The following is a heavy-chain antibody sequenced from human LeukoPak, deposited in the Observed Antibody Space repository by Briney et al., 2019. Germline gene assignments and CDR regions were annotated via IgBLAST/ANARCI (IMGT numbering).Heavy chain of an antibody. D-gene: IGHD1-26*01. CDR1: VGYISSYY. Sequence: SETLALTCTVSVGYISSYYWSWIRQPPGKGLEWIGDIYYSGSTNYNPSLKSRVTLSVDTSKYQFSLRLSSVTAADTAVYYSARLASGSYGPLTPFDYWGQGTLVTVSS. J-gene: IGHJ4*02. CDR2: IYYSGST. V-gene: IGHV4-59*08. CDR3: ARLASGSYGPLTPFDY.